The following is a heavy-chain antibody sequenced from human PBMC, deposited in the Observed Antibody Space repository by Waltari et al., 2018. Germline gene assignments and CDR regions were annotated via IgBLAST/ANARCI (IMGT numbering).Heavy chain of an antibody. J-gene: IGHJ4*02. CDR3: AKNPFYYDASGYGLTD. D-gene: IGHD3-22*01. Sequence: EVQLLESGGGLVQPGGSLRLSCEASGFPFRRYAINWVRQAPGKGMEWVSAISGSGGTTYYADAVKGRFTISRDNSNNTLCLQMNSLRLEDTAIYYCAKNPFYYDASGYGLTDWGQGILVTVSS. V-gene: IGHV3-23*01. CDR2: ISGSGGTT. CDR1: GFPFRRYA.